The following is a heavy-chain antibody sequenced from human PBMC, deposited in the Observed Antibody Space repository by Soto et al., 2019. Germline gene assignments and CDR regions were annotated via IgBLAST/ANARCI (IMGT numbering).Heavy chain of an antibody. J-gene: IGHJ5*02. D-gene: IGHD3-10*01. Sequence: QVQLQESGPGLVKPSQTLSLTCTVSGGSISSDDYYWSWIRQHPGKGLEWIGYIYYSGSSYYNPSLKSRVTISVDTSKNQFSLKLSSVTAADTAVYYCAREKVRGSYLNWFDPWGQGTLVTVSS. CDR1: GGSISSDDYY. V-gene: IGHV4-31*03. CDR3: AREKVRGSYLNWFDP. CDR2: IYYSGSS.